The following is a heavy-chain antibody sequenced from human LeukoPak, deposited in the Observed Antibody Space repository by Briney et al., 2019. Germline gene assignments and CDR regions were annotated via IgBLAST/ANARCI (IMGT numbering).Heavy chain of an antibody. V-gene: IGHV3-23*01. CDR3: AKRDLVRGVN. CDR1: GFTFSNYA. J-gene: IGHJ4*02. CDR2: ISASGGST. D-gene: IGHD3-10*01. Sequence: GGSLRLSCAASGFTFSNYAMNWVRQAPGKGLEWVSAISASGGSTYYADSVKGRFTISRDNSKNTLYLQMNSLRAEDTAVYYCAKRDLVRGVNWGQGTLVTVSS.